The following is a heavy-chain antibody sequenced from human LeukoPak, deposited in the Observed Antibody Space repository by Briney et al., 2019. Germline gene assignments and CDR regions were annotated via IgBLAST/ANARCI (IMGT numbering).Heavy chain of an antibody. D-gene: IGHD1-26*01. J-gene: IGHJ5*02. CDR1: GYTFTSYG. CDR3: ARDWAPLSGNYYDAWFDP. Sequence: ASVKVSCKASGYTFTSYGISWVRQAPGQGLEWMGWISADNGNTKCAQKLQGRVTTTTDTSTSTAYMELRSLRSDDTAVYYCARDWAPLSGNYYDAWFDPWGQGTLVTVSS. V-gene: IGHV1-18*01. CDR2: ISADNGNT.